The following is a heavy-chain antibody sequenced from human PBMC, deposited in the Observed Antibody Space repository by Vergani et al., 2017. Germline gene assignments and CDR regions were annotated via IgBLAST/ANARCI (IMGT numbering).Heavy chain of an antibody. CDR3: ARVGVRIAVAGTVDY. V-gene: IGHV1-46*01. CDR1: GYTFTSYY. CDR2: INPSGGST. D-gene: IGHD6-19*01. J-gene: IGHJ4*02. Sequence: QVQLVQSGAEVKKPGASVKVSCKASGYTFTSYYMHWVRQAPGQGLEWMGIINPSGGSTSYAQKFQGRVTMTRDTSTSTVYMELRSLRSDDTAVYYCARVGVRIAVAGTVDYWGQGTLVTVSS.